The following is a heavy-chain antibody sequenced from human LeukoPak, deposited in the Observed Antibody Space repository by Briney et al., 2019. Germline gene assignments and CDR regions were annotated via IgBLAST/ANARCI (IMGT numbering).Heavy chain of an antibody. D-gene: IGHD2-15*01. Sequence: SETLSLTCAVYGGSFSGYYWSWIRQPPGNGLEWIGEINHSGSTNYNPSLKSRVTISVDTSKNQFSLKLSSVTAADTAVYYCARANLSPAVVGYYYYGMDVWGQGTTVTVSS. V-gene: IGHV4-34*01. CDR2: INHSGST. CDR1: GGSFSGYY. CDR3: ARANLSPAVVGYYYYGMDV. J-gene: IGHJ6*02.